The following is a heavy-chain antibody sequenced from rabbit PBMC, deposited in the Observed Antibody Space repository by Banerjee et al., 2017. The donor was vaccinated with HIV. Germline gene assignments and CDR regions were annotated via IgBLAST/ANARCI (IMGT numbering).Heavy chain of an antibody. Sequence: EQLVESGGGLVKPEGSLTLTCKASGVSLSDKDVMCWVRQAPGKGLEWIACINMVTAKSVYASWAKGRFIMSRTSSTTVTLQMTSLTAADTATYFCARDTGTSFSSYGMDLWGQGTLVTVS. CDR1: GVSLSDKDV. V-gene: IGHV1S45*01. J-gene: IGHJ3*01. CDR2: INMVTAKS. CDR3: ARDTGTSFSSYGMDL. D-gene: IGHD7-1*01.